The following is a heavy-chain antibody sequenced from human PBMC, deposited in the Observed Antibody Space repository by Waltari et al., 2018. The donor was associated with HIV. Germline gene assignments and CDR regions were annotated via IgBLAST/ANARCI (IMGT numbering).Heavy chain of an antibody. CDR2: ISHDGSNK. J-gene: IGHJ4*02. Sequence: QEQLVESVGSVVQAGGSLKLPSAASGFNVRHSAMHWVRQAPGKGLEWVAVISHDGSNKDYADSVKGRFTISRDNSKNTLYLQMNSLRGEDTAVYYCARDGHYYDSRPLDYWGQGTRVTVSS. V-gene: IGHV3-30-3*01. D-gene: IGHD3-22*01. CDR3: ARDGHYYDSRPLDY. CDR1: GFNVRHSA.